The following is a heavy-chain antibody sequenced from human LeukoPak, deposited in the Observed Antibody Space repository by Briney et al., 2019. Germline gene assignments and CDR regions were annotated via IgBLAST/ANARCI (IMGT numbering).Heavy chain of an antibody. CDR3: AKDNDYGSVGYTNFFYY. CDR2: ISGDAAST. CDR1: GFSTNDYT. J-gene: IGHJ4*02. Sequence: GGSLRLSSAAAGFSTNDYTMCGGRQAPRKGVWRGFLISGDAASTVYAVSDTGRFSNSRDKSKNSMSLQMTSLRTEDTGFYYCAKDNDYGSVGYTNFFYYWGQGTLLSVSS. D-gene: IGHD3-10*01. V-gene: IGHV3-43*01.